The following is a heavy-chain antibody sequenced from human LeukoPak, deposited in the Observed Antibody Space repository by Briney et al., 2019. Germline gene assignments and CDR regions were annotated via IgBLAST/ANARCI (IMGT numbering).Heavy chain of an antibody. Sequence: GGTLRLSCAASGFTFSSYGMSWVRQAPGKGLEWVSAISGSAVTTYYADSVKGRFTISRDNSKNTLYLQMNSLRAEDTAVYYCAKDRATMIVMIRTAPRGELDYWGQGSLVTVSS. D-gene: IGHD3-22*01. CDR3: AKDRATMIVMIRTAPRGELDY. CDR2: ISGSAVTT. J-gene: IGHJ4*02. CDR1: GFTFSSYG. V-gene: IGHV3-23*01.